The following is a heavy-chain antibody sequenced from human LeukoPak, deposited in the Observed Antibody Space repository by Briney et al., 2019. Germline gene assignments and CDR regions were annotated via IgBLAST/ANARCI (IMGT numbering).Heavy chain of an antibody. CDR2: ISYDGSNK. CDR1: GFTFSSYG. V-gene: IGHV3-30*18. D-gene: IGHD2-15*01. J-gene: IGHJ4*02. CDR3: ANQVVAAAPAY. Sequence: PGGSLRLSCAASGFTFSSYGMHWVRQAPGKGLEWVAVISYDGSNKYYADSVKGRFTISRDNSENTLYLQMNSLRAEDTAVYYCANQVVAAAPAYWGQGTLVTVPS.